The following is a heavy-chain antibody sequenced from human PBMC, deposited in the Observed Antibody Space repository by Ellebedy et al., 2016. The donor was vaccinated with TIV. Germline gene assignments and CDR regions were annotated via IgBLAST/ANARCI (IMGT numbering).Heavy chain of an antibody. CDR3: ALRGTVRVY. D-gene: IGHD3-16*01. CDR1: GFSFSSFS. CDR2: IYRRGNGI. V-gene: IGHV3-23*05. J-gene: IGHJ4*02. Sequence: GESLKISCIASGFSFSSFSMGWFRPTPGKGLEWVSGIYRRGNGISYSDSVKGRFIISRDNSKNTRHLQMNSLRAEDTVVYYCALRGTVRVYWGQGTLVTVSS.